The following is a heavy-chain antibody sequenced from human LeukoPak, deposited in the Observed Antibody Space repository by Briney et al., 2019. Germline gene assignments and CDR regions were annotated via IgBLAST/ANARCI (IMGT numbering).Heavy chain of an antibody. V-gene: IGHV4-4*07. CDR1: GGSISSYY. D-gene: IGHD6-19*01. CDR3: ARGLPQWLMYYFDY. CDR2: NYTSGST. J-gene: IGHJ4*02. Sequence: PSETLSLTCTVSGGSISSYYWSWIRQPAGKGLEWIGRNYTSGSTNYNPSLKSRVTMSVDTSKNQFSLKLSSVTAADTAVYYCARGLPQWLMYYFDYWGQGTLVTVSS.